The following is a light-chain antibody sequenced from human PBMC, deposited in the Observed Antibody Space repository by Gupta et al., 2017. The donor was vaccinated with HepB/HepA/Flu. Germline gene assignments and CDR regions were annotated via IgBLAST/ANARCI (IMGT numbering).Light chain of an antibody. CDR1: KLGDKY. J-gene: IGLJ2*01. CDR3: QAWDTNTAV. CDR2: RDN. Sequence: SYEVTQPPSVSVSPGQTASITCSGDKLGDKYAFWYQQKPGQSPVLVIYRDNERPSGIPERFSGSNSGNTATLTISGTQAVDEADYYCQAWDTNTAVFGGGTKLTVL. V-gene: IGLV3-1*01.